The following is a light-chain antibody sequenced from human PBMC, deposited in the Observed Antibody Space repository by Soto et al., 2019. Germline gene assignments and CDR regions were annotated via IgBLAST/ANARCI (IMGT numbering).Light chain of an antibody. CDR1: QSISSW. J-gene: IGKJ1*01. CDR2: DAS. CDR3: LQHNTYPLT. V-gene: IGKV1-5*01. Sequence: DIQMTQSPSTLSASVGDRVTITCRASQSISSWLAWYQQKPGKAPKLLIFDASSLESGTPSRFSGRRSGTQFTLTINGLQPEDFAIYYCLQHNTYPLTFGQGTKVDIK.